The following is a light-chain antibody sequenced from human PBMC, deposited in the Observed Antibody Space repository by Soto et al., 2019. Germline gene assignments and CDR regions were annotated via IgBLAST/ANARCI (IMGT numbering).Light chain of an antibody. V-gene: IGKV3-15*01. J-gene: IGKJ1*01. CDR1: QSVRNN. CDR3: QQYTDWPPWT. Sequence: EIVMTQSPATLSVSPGERATLSCRASQSVRNNLAWYQQKPDQAPRLLIYGASTRATGIPARFSGSGSGTDFTLTISRLQSEDFAVYYCQQYTDWPPWTFGQGTKVEIK. CDR2: GAS.